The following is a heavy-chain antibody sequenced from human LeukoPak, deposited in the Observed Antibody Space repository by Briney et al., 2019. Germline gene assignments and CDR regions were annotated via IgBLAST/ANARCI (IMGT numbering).Heavy chain of an antibody. CDR3: ARDFGTYSGSSPDAFDI. CDR2: ITSSGSTM. V-gene: IGHV3-48*04. CDR1: GFTFSNYS. D-gene: IGHD1-26*01. J-gene: IGHJ3*02. Sequence: GGSLRLSCAASGFTFSNYSMNWVRQAPGKGLEWVSYITSSGSTMYYADSVKGRFTISRDNAKNSLYLQMNSLRAEDTAVYYCARDFGTYSGSSPDAFDIWGQGTMVTVSS.